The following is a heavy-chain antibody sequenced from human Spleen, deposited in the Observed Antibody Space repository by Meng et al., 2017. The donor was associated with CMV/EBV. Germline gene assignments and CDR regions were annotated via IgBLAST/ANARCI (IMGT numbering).Heavy chain of an antibody. CDR2: IFHSGIT. CDR1: GGSIKSDDYY. V-gene: IGHV4-31*02. D-gene: IGHD5-12*01. CDR3: ARSPVLPAYEFDS. J-gene: IGHJ5*01. Sequence: VSGGSIKSDDYYWNWLRHHPGKGLEWIGYIFHSGITYYNPSLKSRVRISLDASKSQFSLKLTSMTAADTAVYYCARSPVLPAYEFDSWGQGTLVTVSS.